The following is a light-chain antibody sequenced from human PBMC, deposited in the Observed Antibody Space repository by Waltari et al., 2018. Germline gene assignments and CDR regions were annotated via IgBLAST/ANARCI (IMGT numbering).Light chain of an antibody. J-gene: IGKJ4*01. V-gene: IGKV3-11*01. CDR1: QSVRSY. CDR3: QHRSVWPLT. CDR2: DSS. Sequence: VVLTQSPAPLSLFPGQRATLSCRASQSVRSYLAWYQQKPGQAPRLLIYDSSNRATGIPVRFSGSGSGTDFTLTISSLEPEDSAVYYCQHRSVWPLTFGGGTKVEIK.